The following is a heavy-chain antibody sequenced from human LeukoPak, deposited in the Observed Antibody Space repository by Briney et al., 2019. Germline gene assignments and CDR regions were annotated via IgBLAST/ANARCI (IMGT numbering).Heavy chain of an antibody. CDR3: AKVPDGVAATFLFDY. Sequence: GGSLRLSCVASGFTFSDYYMSWIRQAPGKGLEWVSYISSSGSNIYYADSVKGRFTISRDNAKNSLYLQLNSLRAEDTAVYYCAKVPDGVAATFLFDYWGQGTLVTVSS. CDR1: GFTFSDYY. D-gene: IGHD2-15*01. CDR2: ISSSGSNI. J-gene: IGHJ4*02. V-gene: IGHV3-11*01.